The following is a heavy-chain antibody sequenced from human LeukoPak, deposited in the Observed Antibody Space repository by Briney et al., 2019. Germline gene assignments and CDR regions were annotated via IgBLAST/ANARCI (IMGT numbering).Heavy chain of an antibody. CDR1: GGSIGSSSYY. CDR2: IYYSGST. D-gene: IGHD2-8*01. CDR3: ARHPSRGKRMAYFDY. Sequence: PSETLSLTCTVSGGSIGSSSYYWGWIRQPPGKGLEWIGSIYYSGSTYYNPSLKSRVTISVDTSKNQFSLKLSSVTAADTAVYYCARHPSRGKRMAYFDYWGQGTLVTVSS. J-gene: IGHJ4*02. V-gene: IGHV4-39*01.